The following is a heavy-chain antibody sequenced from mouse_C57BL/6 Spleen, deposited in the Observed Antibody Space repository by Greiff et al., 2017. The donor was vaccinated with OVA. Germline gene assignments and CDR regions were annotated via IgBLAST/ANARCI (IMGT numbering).Heavy chain of an antibody. CDR3: ARRNYYGSNWYYDV. Sequence: QVQLQQPGAELVKPGASVKLSCKASGYTFTSYWMQWVKQRPGQGLEWIGEIDPSDGYTNYNQKFKGKATLTVDTSSSTAYMQLSSLTSEDSAVYYCARRNYYGSNWYYDVWGTGPTVTVSS. D-gene: IGHD2-1*01. CDR1: GYTFTSYW. J-gene: IGHJ1*03. V-gene: IGHV1-50*01. CDR2: IDPSDGYT.